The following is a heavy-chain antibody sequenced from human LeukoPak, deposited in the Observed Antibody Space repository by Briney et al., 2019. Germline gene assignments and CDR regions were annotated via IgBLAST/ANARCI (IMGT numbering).Heavy chain of an antibody. Sequence: SETLSLTCTVSGYSISSEYYWGWIRQPPGKGLEWIGNIYHSGVTYYTPSLKSRVTISVDTSKNQFSLKLSSVTAADTAVYYCARGGYNWALFDYWGQGTLVTVSS. J-gene: IGHJ4*02. CDR1: GYSISSEYY. D-gene: IGHD1-1*01. CDR3: ARGGYNWALFDY. V-gene: IGHV4-38-2*02. CDR2: IYHSGVT.